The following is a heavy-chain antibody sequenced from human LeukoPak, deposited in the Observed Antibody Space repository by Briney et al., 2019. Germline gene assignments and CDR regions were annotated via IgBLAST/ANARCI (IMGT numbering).Heavy chain of an antibody. D-gene: IGHD3-3*01. CDR3: AREKYDFWSGYPYYYYGMDV. CDR1: GGSISSYY. Sequence: SETLSLTCIVSGGSISSYYWSWIRQPAGKGLEWIGRIYTSGSTNYNPSLKSRVTMSVDTSKNQFSLKLSSVTAADTAVDYCAREKYDFWSGYPYYYYGMDVWGQGTTVTVSS. V-gene: IGHV4-4*07. J-gene: IGHJ6*02. CDR2: IYTSGST.